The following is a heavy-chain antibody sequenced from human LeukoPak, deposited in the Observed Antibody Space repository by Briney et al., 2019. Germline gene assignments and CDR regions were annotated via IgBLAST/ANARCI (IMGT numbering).Heavy chain of an antibody. D-gene: IGHD1-14*01. CDR1: GGSISSYY. J-gene: IGHJ4*02. V-gene: IGHV4-59*01. Sequence: SETLSLTCTVSGGSISSYYWSWIRQPPGKGLEWIGYIYYSGSTNYNPSLKSRVTISVDTSKNQFSLKLSSVTAADTAVYYCARAEFNNHPDYWGQGTLVTVSS. CDR2: IYYSGST. CDR3: ARAEFNNHPDY.